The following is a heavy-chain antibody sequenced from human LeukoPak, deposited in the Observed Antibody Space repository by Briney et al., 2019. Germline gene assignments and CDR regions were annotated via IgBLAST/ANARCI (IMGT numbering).Heavy chain of an antibody. V-gene: IGHV4-61*02. CDR1: GGSISSGSYY. D-gene: IGHD4-11*01. Sequence: SETLSLTCTVSGGSISSGSYYWSWIRQPAGKGLEWIGRIYTSGSTNYNPSLKSRLTISVDTSKNQFSLNLSSVTAADTAVYYCARGDYKTESYYFDYWGQGTLVTVSS. J-gene: IGHJ4*02. CDR2: IYTSGST. CDR3: ARGDYKTESYYFDY.